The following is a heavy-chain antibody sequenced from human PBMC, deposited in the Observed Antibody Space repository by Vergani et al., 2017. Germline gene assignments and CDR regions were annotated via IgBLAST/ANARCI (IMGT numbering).Heavy chain of an antibody. Sequence: QVQLQESGPGLVKPSETLSLTCTVSGGSISSYYWSWIRQPAGKGLEWIGRIYTSGSTNYNPSLKSRVTMSVDTSQNQFYLKLSSVTAADTAVYYCARESGGYYYDSSGYYYYFDYWGQGTLVTVSS. J-gene: IGHJ4*02. CDR1: GGSISSYY. CDR2: IYTSGST. CDR3: ARESGGYYYDSSGYYYYFDY. V-gene: IGHV4-4*07. D-gene: IGHD3-22*01.